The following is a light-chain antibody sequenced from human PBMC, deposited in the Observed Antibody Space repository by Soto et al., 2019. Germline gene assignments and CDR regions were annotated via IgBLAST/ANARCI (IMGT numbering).Light chain of an antibody. CDR1: QSVLFSSNNKNY. J-gene: IGKJ1*01. Sequence: DIVMTQSPDSLAVSLGERATINCKSSQSVLFSSNNKNYLAWYQQKPGQPPKLLIYWTSTRESGVPDRFTGSGSGTDFTLTISSLQAEDVAVYYCHQYYGTPPTCGQGTKVEIK. V-gene: IGKV4-1*01. CDR2: WTS. CDR3: HQYYGTPPT.